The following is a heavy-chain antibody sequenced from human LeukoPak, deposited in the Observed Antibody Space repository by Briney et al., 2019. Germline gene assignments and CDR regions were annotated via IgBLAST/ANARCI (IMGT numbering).Heavy chain of an antibody. CDR1: GYSISSGYY. V-gene: IGHV4-38-2*02. CDR2: IYHSGST. D-gene: IGHD1-26*01. J-gene: IGHJ4*02. CDR3: ARGGASLPRLDY. Sequence: KTSETLSLTCTVSGYSISSGYYWGWIRQPPGKGLEWIGSIYHSGSTYYNPSLKSRVTISVDTSKNQFSLKLSSVTAADTAVYYCARGGASLPRLDYWGQGTLVTVSS.